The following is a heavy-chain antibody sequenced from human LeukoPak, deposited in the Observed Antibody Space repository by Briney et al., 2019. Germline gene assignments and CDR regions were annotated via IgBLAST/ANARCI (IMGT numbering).Heavy chain of an antibody. J-gene: IGHJ5*02. CDR3: ARDGRGSRSSWFHP. CDR2: ISAYNGNT. D-gene: IGHD3-10*01. Sequence: GASVKVSCKASGYTFTSYAISWVRQAPGQGLEWMGWISAYNGNTNYAQKLQGRVTMTTDTSTSTAYMELSSLGSDDTAVYYCARDGRGSRSSWFHPWGQGTLVIVSS. V-gene: IGHV1-18*01. CDR1: GYTFTSYA.